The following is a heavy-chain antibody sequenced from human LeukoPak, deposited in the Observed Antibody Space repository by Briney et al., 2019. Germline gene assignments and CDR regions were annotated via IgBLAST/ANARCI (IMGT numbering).Heavy chain of an antibody. J-gene: IGHJ4*02. CDR3: ARDYFTANDC. D-gene: IGHD2-21*02. Sequence: GASVKVSCKASGYTFTGYYIHWVRQAPGQGLEWMGWINPNSGGTNYAQKFQGRVTMTRDTSISRAYMELSRLRSDDTAVYYCARDYFTANDCWGQGTLVTVSS. CDR2: INPNSGGT. CDR1: GYTFTGYY. V-gene: IGHV1-2*02.